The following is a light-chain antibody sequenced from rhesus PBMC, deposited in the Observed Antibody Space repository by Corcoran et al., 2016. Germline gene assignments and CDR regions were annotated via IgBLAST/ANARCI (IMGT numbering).Light chain of an antibody. CDR1: TIGSKY. Sequence: FDLTQSPSVSVSPGQTTRITCGGDTIGSKYVHWYQQKPPQAPVVVMFYDGERPSWVPERFSGSKSGSTATLTISGVEAGGEADSYGQVWDNTRDHVFFGGGTRLTVL. J-gene: IGLJ3*01. CDR3: QVWDNTRDHVF. CDR2: YDG. V-gene: IGLV3-36*02.